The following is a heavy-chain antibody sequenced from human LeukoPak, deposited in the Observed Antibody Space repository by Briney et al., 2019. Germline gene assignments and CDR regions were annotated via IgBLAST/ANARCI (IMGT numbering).Heavy chain of an antibody. CDR1: GFPLSSYS. J-gene: IGHJ4*02. Sequence: PGGSLRLSCAASGFPLSSYSINWVRQAPGKGLEWVSYISSSGSAIYYVDSVKGRFTVSRDNAKNSLFLQMNSPRAEDTAVYYCVRVKGNYFDYWGQGALVTVSS. V-gene: IGHV3-48*01. CDR2: ISSSGSAI. CDR3: VRVKGNYFDY.